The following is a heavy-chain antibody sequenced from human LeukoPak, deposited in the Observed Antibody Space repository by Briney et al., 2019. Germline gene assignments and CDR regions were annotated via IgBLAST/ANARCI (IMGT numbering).Heavy chain of an antibody. CDR2: INHSEST. CDR3: ARGQGYCSGGSCYLVY. D-gene: IGHD2-15*01. CDR1: GGSSSSYY. Sequence: PSETLSLTCAVYGGSSSSYYWSWIRQPPGKGLEWIGEINHSESTNYNPSLKSRVTISVDTSKNQFSLKLSSVTAADTAVYYCARGQGYCSGGSCYLVYWGQGTLVTVSS. J-gene: IGHJ4*02. V-gene: IGHV4-34*01.